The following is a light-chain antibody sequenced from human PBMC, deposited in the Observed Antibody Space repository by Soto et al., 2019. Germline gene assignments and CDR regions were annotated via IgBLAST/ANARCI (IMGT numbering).Light chain of an antibody. V-gene: IGKV3-15*01. J-gene: IGKJ2*01. CDR1: QSVNSN. CDR3: HQYNSWPPGT. CDR2: GAS. Sequence: EIVLTQSPATQSVSPGERATLSCSASQSVNSNLAWYQQKPGQAPRLLIYGASTRATGIPARFTGIGSGTEFTLTISSLQSEDFALYYCHQYNSWPPGTFGQGTKVDIK.